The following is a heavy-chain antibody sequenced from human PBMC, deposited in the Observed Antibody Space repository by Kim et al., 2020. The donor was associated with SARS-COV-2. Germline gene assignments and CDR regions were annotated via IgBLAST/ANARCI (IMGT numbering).Heavy chain of an antibody. CDR2: ISGSGGST. D-gene: IGHD5-18*01. CDR3: AKDRGRGYSYGRTGLSLDY. J-gene: IGHJ4*02. Sequence: GGSLRLSCAASGFTFSSYAMSWVRQAPGKGLEWVSAISGSGGSTYYADSVKGRFTISRDNSKNTLYLQMNSLRAEDTAVYYCAKDRGRGYSYGRTGLSLDYWGQGTLVTVSS. CDR1: GFTFSSYA. V-gene: IGHV3-23*01.